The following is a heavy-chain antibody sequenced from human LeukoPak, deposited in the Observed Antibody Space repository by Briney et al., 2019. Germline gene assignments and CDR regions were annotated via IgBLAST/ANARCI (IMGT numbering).Heavy chain of an antibody. Sequence: PGGSLRLSCAASGFTFSSYPMNWVRQPPGKGLEWIGSIYYSGSTYYNPSLKSRVTISVDTSKNQFSLKLSSVTAADTAVYYCASSFSIAAAEFDYWGQGTLVTVSS. D-gene: IGHD6-13*01. J-gene: IGHJ4*02. V-gene: IGHV4-39*07. CDR3: ASSFSIAAAEFDY. CDR1: GFTFSSYP. CDR2: IYYSGST.